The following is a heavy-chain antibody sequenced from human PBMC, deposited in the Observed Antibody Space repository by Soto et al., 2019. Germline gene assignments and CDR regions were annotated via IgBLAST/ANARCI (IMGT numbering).Heavy chain of an antibody. CDR1: GGTFSSYA. CDR3: AVVVVAAVYYYGMDV. D-gene: IGHD2-15*01. V-gene: IGHV1-69*13. Sequence: SVKVSCKASGGTFSSYAISWVRQAPGQGLEWMGGIIPIFGTASYAQKFQGRVTITADESTSTAYMELSSLRSEDTAVYYCAVVVVAAVYYYGMDVWGQGTTVTVSS. J-gene: IGHJ6*02. CDR2: IIPIFGTA.